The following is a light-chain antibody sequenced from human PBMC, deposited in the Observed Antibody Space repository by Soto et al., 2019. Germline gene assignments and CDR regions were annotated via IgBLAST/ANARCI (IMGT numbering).Light chain of an antibody. Sequence: DIQMTQSPSTLSASVGDRVTITCRASQSSSSWLAWYQQKPGKAPKLLIFDASSLESGTPSRFSGRRSGTQFTLTINGLQPDDFATYYCQQYDNYKPLTFGGGTKVDI. V-gene: IGKV1-5*01. J-gene: IGKJ4*01. CDR1: QSSSSW. CDR2: DAS. CDR3: QQYDNYKPLT.